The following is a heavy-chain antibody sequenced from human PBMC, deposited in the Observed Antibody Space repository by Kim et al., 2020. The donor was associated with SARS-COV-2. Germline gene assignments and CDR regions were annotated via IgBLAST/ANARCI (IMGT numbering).Heavy chain of an antibody. CDR1: GGSISTYY. J-gene: IGHJ6*02. Sequence: SETLSLICTVSGGSISTYYWSWIRQPAGKGLEWIGRMFASGNTNYSPSLKSRVTMSIDTSKNQFSLKLSSVTAADTAVYYCARTGTMDVWGQGTTVTVSS. V-gene: IGHV4-4*07. CDR2: MFASGNT. CDR3: ARTGTMDV.